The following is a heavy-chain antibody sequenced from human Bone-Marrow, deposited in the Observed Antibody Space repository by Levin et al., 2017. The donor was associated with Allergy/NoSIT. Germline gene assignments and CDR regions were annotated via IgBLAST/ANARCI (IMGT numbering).Heavy chain of an antibody. J-gene: IGHJ4*02. CDR2: VHPSDSDV. D-gene: IGHD3/OR15-3a*01. Sequence: AASVKVSCKASGYSFSNYWIGWVRQMPGKGLEWMGIVHPSDSDVRSNPSFQGRVTISVDKSVNTAYLQWGSLEASDTGIYFCARHGDGFRTAYYFDYWGQGTLVIVSS. CDR1: GYSFSNYW. V-gene: IGHV5-51*01. CDR3: ARHGDGFRTAYYFDY.